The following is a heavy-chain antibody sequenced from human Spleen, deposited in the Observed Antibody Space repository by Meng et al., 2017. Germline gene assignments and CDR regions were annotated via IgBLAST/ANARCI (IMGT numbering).Heavy chain of an antibody. CDR3: ARGPPTSCYAGLCWFDP. CDR2: ISFDGSVK. V-gene: IGHV3-30*04. D-gene: IGHD2-2*01. Sequence: GESLKISCAASGFTFSTYAIHWVRQAPGKGLEWVTVISFDGSVKYYADSVKGRFTISRDDSKNALYLQMNSLRAEDTAVYYCARGPPTSCYAGLCWFDPWGQGTLVTVSS. CDR1: GFTFSTYA. J-gene: IGHJ5*02.